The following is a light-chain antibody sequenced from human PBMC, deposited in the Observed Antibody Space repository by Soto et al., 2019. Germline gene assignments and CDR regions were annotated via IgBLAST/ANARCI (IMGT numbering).Light chain of an antibody. J-gene: IGKJ4*01. CDR2: AAA. CDR3: RQSYIRPLT. V-gene: IGKV1-39*01. Sequence: EIQMNQSLLTLSASEEDRVTXTCRASQSISSWLAWYQQKPGEAAKLLIYAAAILQSGGASTFSSGRSGTDFTLTISSLQPEDYAPYSCRQSYIRPLTFGGGTKVDIK. CDR1: QSISSW.